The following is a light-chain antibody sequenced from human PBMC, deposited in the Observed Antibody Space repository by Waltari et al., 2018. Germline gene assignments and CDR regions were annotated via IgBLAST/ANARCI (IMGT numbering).Light chain of an antibody. CDR1: QDINNF. Sequence: DIQMTQSPSSVLASVVDRVTITCRASQDINNFLAWYQQKPGKAPYLLIYGASVLQSGVPARFSGSGSRTNFTLTINSLQPEDFATYFCQQANSFVPLTFGGGTRVQIK. V-gene: IGKV1-12*01. CDR3: QQANSFVPLT. J-gene: IGKJ4*01. CDR2: GAS.